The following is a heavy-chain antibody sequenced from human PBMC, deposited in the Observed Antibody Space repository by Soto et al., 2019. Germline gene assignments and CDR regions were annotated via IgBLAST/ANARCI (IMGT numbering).Heavy chain of an antibody. CDR1: GFTFTSSA. Sequence: SVKVSCKASGFTFTSSAVQWVRQARGQRLEWIGWIVVGSGNTNYAQKFQERVTITRDMSTSTDYMELSSLRSEDTAVYYCAADPGPLGLHYYDGSGYQVWGKGTLVAGSA. D-gene: IGHD3-22*01. CDR2: IVVGSGNT. CDR3: AADPGPLGLHYYDGSGYQV. J-gene: IGHJ4*02. V-gene: IGHV1-58*01.